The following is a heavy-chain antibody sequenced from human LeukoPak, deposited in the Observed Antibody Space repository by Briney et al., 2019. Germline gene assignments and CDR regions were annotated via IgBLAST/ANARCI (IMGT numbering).Heavy chain of an antibody. Sequence: GGSLRLSCAASGFTFTIYAMSWVRQAPGKGLVWVSRINSDGSSTSYADSLKGRFIISRASANNTLFLQMDSLRANDTAVYYCARAKGCSSTSCYSYYFDYWGQGTLVTVSS. J-gene: IGHJ4*02. CDR3: ARAKGCSSTSCYSYYFDY. D-gene: IGHD2-2*01. CDR2: INSDGSST. V-gene: IGHV3-74*01. CDR1: GFTFTIYA.